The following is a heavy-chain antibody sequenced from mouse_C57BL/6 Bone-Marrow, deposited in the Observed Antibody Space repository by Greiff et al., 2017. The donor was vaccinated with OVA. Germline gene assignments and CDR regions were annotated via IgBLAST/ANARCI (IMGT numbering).Heavy chain of an antibody. CDR2: IDPSDSYT. CDR1: GYTFTSYW. CDR3: ARAETLPQATAWFAY. Sequence: QVQLQQPGAELVKPGASVKLSCKASGYTFTSYWMQWVKQRPGQGLEWIGEIDPSDSYTNYNQKFKGKATLTVDTSSSTAYMQLSSLTSEDSAVYYCARAETLPQATAWFAYWGQGTLVTVSA. D-gene: IGHD3-2*02. V-gene: IGHV1-50*01. J-gene: IGHJ3*01.